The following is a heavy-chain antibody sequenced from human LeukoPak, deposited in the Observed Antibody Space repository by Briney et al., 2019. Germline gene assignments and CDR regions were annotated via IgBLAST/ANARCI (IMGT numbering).Heavy chain of an antibody. CDR3: ARDYYDSSGSDAFDI. J-gene: IGHJ3*02. V-gene: IGHV3-11*04. CDR1: GFTFSDYY. Sequence: GGSLRLSCVASGFTFSDYYMNWIRQAPGKGLEWISYISGSGSRINYADPVKGRFTISRDNAKNSLYLQMNSLRAEDTAVYYCARDYYDSSGSDAFDIWGQGTMVTVSS. D-gene: IGHD3-22*01. CDR2: ISGSGSRI.